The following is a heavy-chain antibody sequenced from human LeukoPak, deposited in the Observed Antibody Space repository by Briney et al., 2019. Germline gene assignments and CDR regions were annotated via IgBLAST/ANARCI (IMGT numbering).Heavy chain of an antibody. Sequence: SETLSPTCTVSGGSISSYYWSWIRQPPGKGLEWIGYIYYSGSTNYNPSLKSRVTISVDTSKNQFSLKLSSVTAADTAVYYCARDGSFYYFDYWGQGTLVTVSS. J-gene: IGHJ4*02. V-gene: IGHV4-59*01. CDR1: GGSISSYY. CDR2: IYYSGST. D-gene: IGHD3-10*01. CDR3: ARDGSFYYFDY.